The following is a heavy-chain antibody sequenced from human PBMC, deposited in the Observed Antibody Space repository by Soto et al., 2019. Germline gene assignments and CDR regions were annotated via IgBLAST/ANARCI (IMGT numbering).Heavy chain of an antibody. CDR2: ISGSGGST. V-gene: IGHV3-23*01. Sequence: GGSLRLSCAASGFTFSSYAMSWVRQAPGKGLEWVSAISGSGGSTYYADSVKGRFTISRDNSKNTLYPQMNSLRAEDTAVYYCAKDLRKTGFFDYWGQGTLVTVSS. CDR3: AKDLRKTGFFDY. CDR1: GFTFSSYA. J-gene: IGHJ4*02. D-gene: IGHD3-3*01.